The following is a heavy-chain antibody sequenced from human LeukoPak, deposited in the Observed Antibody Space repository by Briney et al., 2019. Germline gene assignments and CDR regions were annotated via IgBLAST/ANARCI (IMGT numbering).Heavy chain of an antibody. CDR3: ARRRAFGAYKKRYWYFDL. D-gene: IGHD3-10*01. CDR2: ISSSGST. CDR1: GGSISSSSYY. Sequence: PSETLSLTCSVSGGSISSSSYYWGWIRQPPGKGLEWIGRISSSGSTNYNPSLKSRVTISVDTSKNQFSLKLSSVTAADTAVYFCARRRAFGAYKKRYWYFDLWGRGTLVTVSS. J-gene: IGHJ2*01. V-gene: IGHV4-39*07.